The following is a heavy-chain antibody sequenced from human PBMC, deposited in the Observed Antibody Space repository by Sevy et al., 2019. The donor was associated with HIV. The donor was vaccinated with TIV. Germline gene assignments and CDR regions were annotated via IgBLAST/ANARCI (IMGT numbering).Heavy chain of an antibody. D-gene: IGHD3-16*01. V-gene: IGHV3-7*01. CDR1: GFTFSANW. CDR3: AHGTFGRFES. J-gene: IGHJ4*02. Sequence: GGSLRLSCAASGFTFSANWMNWVRQAPGKGLEWVANIKEDGSAKYYVDSVEGRFTISRDNAKNLLFLQMNSLRAEDTAVYYCAHGTFGRFESWGQGTLVTVSS. CDR2: IKEDGSAK.